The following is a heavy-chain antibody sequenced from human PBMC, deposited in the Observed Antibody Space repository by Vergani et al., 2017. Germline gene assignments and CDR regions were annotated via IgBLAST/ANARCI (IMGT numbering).Heavy chain of an antibody. Sequence: QVQLVQSGSEVKKPGASVKVSCRASGYTFTNYALNWVRQAPGQGLEWMGIINPSGGSTTYAQQFQGRLTMTRDTYTSTVYMDLSNLRSEDTAVYYCARPHGDILPPDPRRLDYLGHGTLVTVSS. CDR2: INPSGGST. J-gene: IGHJ4*01. CDR1: GYTFTNYA. CDR3: ARPHGDILPPDPRRLDY. V-gene: IGHV1-46*03. D-gene: IGHD1-14*01.